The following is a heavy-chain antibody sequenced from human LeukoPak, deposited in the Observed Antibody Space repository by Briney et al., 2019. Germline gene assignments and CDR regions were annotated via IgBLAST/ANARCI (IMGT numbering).Heavy chain of an antibody. V-gene: IGHV1-69*04. Sequence: SVKVSCKASGGTFSSYAISWVRQAPGQGLEWMGRIIPILGIANYAQKFQGRVTITADKSTSTAYMELSSLRSEDTAVYYCARDPPKMATIRGDAFDIWGQGTMVTVSS. CDR2: IIPILGIA. D-gene: IGHD5-24*01. CDR3: ARDPPKMATIRGDAFDI. J-gene: IGHJ3*02. CDR1: GGTFSSYA.